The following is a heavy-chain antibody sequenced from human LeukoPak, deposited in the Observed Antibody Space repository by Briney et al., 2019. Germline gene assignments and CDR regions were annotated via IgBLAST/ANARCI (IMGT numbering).Heavy chain of an antibody. D-gene: IGHD3-10*01. CDR3: ARDLMVRGPMDV. CDR1: GYTFSSYG. V-gene: IGHV1-18*01. Sequence: ASVKVSCKASGYTFSSYGISWVRQAPGQGLEWMGWISAYNGNTNYAQKLQGRVTMTTDTSTSTAYMELRSLRSDDTAVYYCARDLMVRGPMDVWGKGTTVTVSS. J-gene: IGHJ6*03. CDR2: ISAYNGNT.